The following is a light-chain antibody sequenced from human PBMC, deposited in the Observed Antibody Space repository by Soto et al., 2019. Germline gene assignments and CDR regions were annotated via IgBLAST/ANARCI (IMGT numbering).Light chain of an antibody. CDR1: QSVSSSY. CDR2: GAS. Sequence: EIVLTQSPGTLSLSPGERATLSCRASQSVSSSYLAWYQQKPGQAPRLLIYGASSRATGIPDRFSGSGSGTDFTLTISRLEPEDFAVXYCXXYGYLPPYTFGQGTKLEIK. CDR3: XXYGYLPPYT. J-gene: IGKJ2*01. V-gene: IGKV3-20*01.